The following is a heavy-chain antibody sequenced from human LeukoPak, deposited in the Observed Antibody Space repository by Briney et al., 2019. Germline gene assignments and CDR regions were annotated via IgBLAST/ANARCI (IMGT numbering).Heavy chain of an antibody. D-gene: IGHD3-22*01. CDR3: ARATFYYDSSGYYFDY. J-gene: IGHJ4*02. V-gene: IGHV1-69*04. Sequence: ASVKVSCKASGGTFSSYAIGWVRQAPGQGLEWMGRIIPILGIANYAQKFQGRVTITADKSTSTAYMELSSLRSEDTAVYYCARATFYYDSSGYYFDYWGQGTLVTVSS. CDR2: IIPILGIA. CDR1: GGTFSSYA.